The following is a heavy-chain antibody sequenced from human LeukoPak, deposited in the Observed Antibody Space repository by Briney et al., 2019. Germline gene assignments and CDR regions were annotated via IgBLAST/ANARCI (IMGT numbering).Heavy chain of an antibody. CDR2: INHSGST. D-gene: IGHD3-10*01. CDR3: ARGWFGYYNWFDP. CDR1: GGSFSGYY. J-gene: IGHJ5*02. V-gene: IGHV4-34*01. Sequence: PSEILSLTCAVYGGSFSGYYWSWIRQPPGKGLEWIGEINHSGSTNYNPSLKSRVTISVDTSKNQFSLKLSSVTAADTAVYYCARGWFGYYNWFDPWGQGTLVTVSS.